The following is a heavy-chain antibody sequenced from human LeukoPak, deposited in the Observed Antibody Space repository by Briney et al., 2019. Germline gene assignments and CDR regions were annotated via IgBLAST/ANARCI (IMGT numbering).Heavy chain of an antibody. Sequence: GGSLRLSCAASGFIFSDYNMHWVRQVPGKGLESVSYISSSGNIIYYADSMQGRFTISRDNAQNTLYLQMNSLRAEDTAVYYCAKDAAGTPDYWGQGTLVTVSS. D-gene: IGHD1-1*01. CDR2: ISSSGNII. CDR3: AKDAAGTPDY. CDR1: GFIFSDYN. V-gene: IGHV3-48*01. J-gene: IGHJ4*02.